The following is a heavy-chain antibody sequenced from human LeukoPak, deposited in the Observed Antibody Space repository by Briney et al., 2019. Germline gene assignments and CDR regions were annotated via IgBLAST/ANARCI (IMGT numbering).Heavy chain of an antibody. D-gene: IGHD3-3*01. J-gene: IGHJ5*02. CDR2: MNPNSGNT. Sequence: GASVKVSCKASGYTFTSYDINWVRQATGQGLEWMGWMNPNSGNTGYAQKFQGRVTITRNTSISTAYMELSSLRSEDTAVYYCARATFEVLEWFRGRRNWFDPWGQGTLVTVSS. CDR3: ARATFEVLEWFRGRRNWFDP. V-gene: IGHV1-8*03. CDR1: GYTFTSYD.